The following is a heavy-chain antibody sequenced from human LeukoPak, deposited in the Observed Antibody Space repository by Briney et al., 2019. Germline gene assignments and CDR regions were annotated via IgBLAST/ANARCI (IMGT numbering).Heavy chain of an antibody. CDR2: INPSGGST. CDR1: GYTFTSYF. V-gene: IGHV1-46*01. D-gene: IGHD2-2*01. Sequence: GASVKVSCKASGYTFTSYFIHWVRQAPGQGLEWMGIINPSGGSTRYAREFQGGVTMTRDMSTRTVYMELSSLRSEDTAVYYCARDLRYCTNTNCFSKASRLGYWGQGTLVTVSS. J-gene: IGHJ4*02. CDR3: ARDLRYCTNTNCFSKASRLGY.